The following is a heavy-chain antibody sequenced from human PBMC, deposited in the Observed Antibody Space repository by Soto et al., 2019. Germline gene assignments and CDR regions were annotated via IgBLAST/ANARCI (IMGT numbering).Heavy chain of an antibody. CDR1: GGTFSSYA. CDR3: SFSDAPYYYYYGMDV. Sequence: QVQLVQSGAEVKKPGSSVKVSCKASGGTFSSYAISWVRQAPGQGLEWMGGIIPIFGTANYAQKFQGGVTITADKSTSTAYMELSSLRSEDTAVYYCSFSDAPYYYYYGMDVWGQGTTVTVSS. J-gene: IGHJ6*02. D-gene: IGHD3-3*01. V-gene: IGHV1-69*06. CDR2: IIPIFGTA.